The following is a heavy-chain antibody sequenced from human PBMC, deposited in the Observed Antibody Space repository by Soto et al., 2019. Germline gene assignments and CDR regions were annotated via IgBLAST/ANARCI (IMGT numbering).Heavy chain of an antibody. V-gene: IGHV3-30*18. CDR1: GFTFSSYG. Sequence: QVQLVESGGGVVQPGRFLRLSCAASGFTFSSYGMHWVRQAPGTGLEWVAVISYDGSNKYYADSVKGRFTISRDNSKNTLYLQMNSLRAEDTAVYYCAKDDKTGTTGYWGQGNLVTVSS. CDR3: AKDDKTGTTGY. J-gene: IGHJ4*02. CDR2: ISYDGSNK. D-gene: IGHD1-7*01.